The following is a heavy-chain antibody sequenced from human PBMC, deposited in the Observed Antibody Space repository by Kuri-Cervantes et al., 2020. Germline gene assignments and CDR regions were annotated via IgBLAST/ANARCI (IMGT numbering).Heavy chain of an antibody. V-gene: IGHV3-9*01. CDR3: TRMYGDYMYGWFDP. D-gene: IGHD4-17*01. CDR2: ISWNSGII. Sequence: SLKISCAASGFTFDDYAMHWVRQVPGKGLEWVLGISWNSGIIGYADSVKGRFTISRDNAKNFLYLQMNSLRGEDTALYYCTRMYGDYMYGWFDPWGQGTPVTVSS. J-gene: IGHJ5*02. CDR1: GFTFDDYA.